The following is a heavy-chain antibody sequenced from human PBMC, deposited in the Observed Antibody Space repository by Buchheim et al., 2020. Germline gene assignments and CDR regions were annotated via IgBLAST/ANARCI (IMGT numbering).Heavy chain of an antibody. J-gene: IGHJ4*02. Sequence: QVQLQQWGAGLLKPSETLSLTCAVYGGSFSGYYWSWIRQPPGKGLEWIGEINHSGSTNYNPSLKSRVTIPVDTSKNQFSLKLSSVTAADTAVYYCARDCSGGSCYWVFDYWGQGTL. V-gene: IGHV4-34*01. CDR3: ARDCSGGSCYWVFDY. CDR1: GGSFSGYY. CDR2: INHSGST. D-gene: IGHD2-15*01.